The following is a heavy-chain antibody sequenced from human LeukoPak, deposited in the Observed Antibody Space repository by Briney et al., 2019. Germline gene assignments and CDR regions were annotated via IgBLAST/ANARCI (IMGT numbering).Heavy chain of an antibody. D-gene: IGHD6-13*01. Sequence: SETLSLTCAVDGGTFSGYYWSWIRQPPGKGLEWIGEINHSGSTNYNPSLKSRVTISVDTSKNQFSLKLSSVTAADTAVYFCARAYSISWYFNWFDPWGQGTLVTVSS. J-gene: IGHJ5*02. CDR2: INHSGST. CDR1: GGTFSGYY. CDR3: ARAYSISWYFNWFDP. V-gene: IGHV4-34*01.